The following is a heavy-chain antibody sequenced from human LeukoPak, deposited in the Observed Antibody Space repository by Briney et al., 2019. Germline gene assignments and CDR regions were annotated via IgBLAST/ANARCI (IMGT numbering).Heavy chain of an antibody. D-gene: IGHD1-26*01. CDR1: GFTFSSYE. V-gene: IGHV3-23*01. J-gene: IGHJ4*02. CDR2: ITGTGDST. CDR3: ANSGSSSGTGSAGY. Sequence: GGSLRLSCAASGFTFSSYEMNWVRQAPGKGLEWVSGITGTGDSTYYADSVKGRFTISRDNSKKTLYLQMNSLRAEDTAVYHCANSGSSSGTGSAGYWGQGTLVTVPS.